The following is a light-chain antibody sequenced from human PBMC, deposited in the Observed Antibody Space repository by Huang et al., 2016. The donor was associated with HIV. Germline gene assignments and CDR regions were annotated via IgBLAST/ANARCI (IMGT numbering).Light chain of an antibody. V-gene: IGKV3-11*01. CDR2: DTS. Sequence: DIVLTQSPATLSLSLGERATLSGRASQSVTSFFAWYQQKPGQAPRLLIYDTSQRATGIPARFRGSGSGTDFTLTISSLEPEDFAVYYCQHRSNWPPSYTFGQGTKLEIK. CDR3: QHRSNWPPSYT. J-gene: IGKJ2*01. CDR1: QSVTSF.